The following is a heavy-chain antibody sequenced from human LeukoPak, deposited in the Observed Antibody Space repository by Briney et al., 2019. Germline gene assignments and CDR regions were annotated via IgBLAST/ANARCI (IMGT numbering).Heavy chain of an antibody. V-gene: IGHV1-69*13. J-gene: IGHJ4*02. D-gene: IGHD3-10*01. CDR2: IIPIFGTT. CDR3: ARDLVPYGSGNSMGD. Sequence: SVKVSCKASGGTLSSHAISWVRQAPGQGLEWMGGIIPIFGTTNYAQKFQGRVTISADESTNTAYMELSSLRSEDTAVYYCARDLVPYGSGNSMGDWGQGTLVTVSS. CDR1: GGTLSSHA.